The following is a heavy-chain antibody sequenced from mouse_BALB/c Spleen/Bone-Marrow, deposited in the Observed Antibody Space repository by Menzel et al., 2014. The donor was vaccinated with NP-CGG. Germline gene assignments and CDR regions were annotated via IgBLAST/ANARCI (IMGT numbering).Heavy chain of an antibody. V-gene: IGHV4-1*02. J-gene: IGHJ3*01. Sequence: EVQLQQSGGGLVQPGGSLKLSCAASGFDFSRYWMSWVRQAPGKGLEWIGEINPDSSTINYTPSLKDKFIISRDNAKNTLYLQMSKVRSEDTALYYCARGDWAWFVYWGQGTLVTVSA. CDR3: ARGDWAWFVY. CDR1: GFDFSRYW. D-gene: IGHD4-1*01. CDR2: INPDSSTI.